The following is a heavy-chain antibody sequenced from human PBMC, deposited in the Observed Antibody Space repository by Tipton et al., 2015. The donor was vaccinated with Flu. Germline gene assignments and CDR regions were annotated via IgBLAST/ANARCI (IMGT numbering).Heavy chain of an antibody. J-gene: IGHJ4*02. D-gene: IGHD3-9*01. CDR3: AREAYYGISTSYYPYYFDY. CDR1: GGSVSSSNYY. CDR2: IFYTGIT. V-gene: IGHV4-61*01. Sequence: LRLSCSVSGGSVSSSNYYWSWIRQPPGKGLEWIGFIFYTGITKYNPSLKSRLTISVDTSENQFSLKLSSVTAADTAVYYCAREAYYGISTSYYPYYFDYWGQGILVTVSS.